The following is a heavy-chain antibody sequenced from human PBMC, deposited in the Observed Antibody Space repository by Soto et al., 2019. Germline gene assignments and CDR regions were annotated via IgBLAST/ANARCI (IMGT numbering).Heavy chain of an antibody. J-gene: IGHJ6*01. Sequence: QVQLVQSGAEVKKPGSSVKVSCKAYGGTFSINSINWVRQAPGQGLEWMGRIIPILGITNYAQRIQVRVTIIASKFTSTAYMARSSLSIEDTAVYYSAIDRGRGDDYEYYDMDGCGQRTTVSVSS. CDR1: GGTFSINS. V-gene: IGHV1-69*08. CDR3: AIDRGRGDDYEYYDMDG. D-gene: IGHD1-26*01. CDR2: IIPILGIT.